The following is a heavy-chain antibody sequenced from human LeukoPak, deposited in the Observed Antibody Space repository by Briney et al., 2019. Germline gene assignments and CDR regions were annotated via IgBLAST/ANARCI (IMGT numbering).Heavy chain of an antibody. CDR1: GGSVSSGSYY. V-gene: IGHV4-61*01. CDR2: IYYSGST. Sequence: SETLSLTCTVSGGSVSSGSYYWNWIRQPPGKGLEWIGYIYYSGSTNYNPSLRSRVTISVDTSKNQFSLKLSSVTAADTAVYYCARSRAFNSGAFDPWGQGSLVTVSS. CDR3: ARSRAFNSGAFDP. J-gene: IGHJ5*02. D-gene: IGHD1-26*01.